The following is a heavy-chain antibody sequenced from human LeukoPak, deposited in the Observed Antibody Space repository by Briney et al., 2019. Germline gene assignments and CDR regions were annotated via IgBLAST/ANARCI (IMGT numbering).Heavy chain of an antibody. CDR3: ARGPASGSDFAWFDP. J-gene: IGHJ5*02. CDR2: INHTGST. CDR1: GGSPSNYY. V-gene: IGHV4-34*01. D-gene: IGHD3-10*01. Sequence: SETLSLTCAVYGGSPSNYYCRWIRQPPGPGLEWIGEINHTGSTKFNPSLKSRVSILVDMSKSQFSLELRSVTAADTAVYYCARGPASGSDFAWFDPWGQGTLVTVSS.